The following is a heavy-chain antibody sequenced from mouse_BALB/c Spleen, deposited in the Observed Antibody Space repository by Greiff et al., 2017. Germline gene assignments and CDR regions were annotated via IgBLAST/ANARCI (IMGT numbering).Heavy chain of an antibody. Sequence: VQLQESGPGLVQPSQSLSITCTVSGFSLTSYGVHWVRQSPGKGLEWLGVIWSGGSTDYNAAFISRLSISKDNSKSQVFFKMNSLQANDTAIYYCARLGRVGAWFAYWGQGTLVTVSA. V-gene: IGHV2-2*02. CDR3: ARLGRVGAWFAY. D-gene: IGHD4-1*01. CDR2: IWSGGST. J-gene: IGHJ3*01. CDR1: GFSLTSYG.